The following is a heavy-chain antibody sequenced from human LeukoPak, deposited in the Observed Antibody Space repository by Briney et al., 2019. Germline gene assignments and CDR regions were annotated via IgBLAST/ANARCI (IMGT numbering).Heavy chain of an antibody. CDR2: ISTISTI. CDR3: ARVGNGRSWDY. Sequence: GGSLRLSCAASGFTFSSYSMNWVRQAPGKGLEWVSYISTISTIYYGDSVKGRFTISRDNAKNSLYLQMNSLRDDDTAVYYCARVGNGRSWDYWGQGTLVSVSS. J-gene: IGHJ4*02. D-gene: IGHD2-15*01. V-gene: IGHV3-48*02. CDR1: GFTFSSYS.